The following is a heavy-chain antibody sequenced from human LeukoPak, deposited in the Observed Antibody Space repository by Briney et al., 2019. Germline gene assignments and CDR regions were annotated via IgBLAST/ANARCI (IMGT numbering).Heavy chain of an antibody. CDR1: GFTFSSYA. CDR3: ARDARLVYFDY. CDR2: ISYDGSNK. V-gene: IGHV3-30-3*01. J-gene: IGHJ4*02. D-gene: IGHD6-25*01. Sequence: PGRSLRLSCAASGFTFSSYAMHWVRQAPGKGLEWVAVISYDGSNKYYADSVKGRFTISRDNSKNTLYLQMNSLRAEDTAVYYCARDARLVYFDYWGQGPLATFPP.